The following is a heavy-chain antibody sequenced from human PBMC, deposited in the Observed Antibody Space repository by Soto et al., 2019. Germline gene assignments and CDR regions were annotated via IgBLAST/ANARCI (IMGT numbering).Heavy chain of an antibody. CDR1: GGSISSGGYY. CDR3: ARGGSSSTYQFDY. J-gene: IGHJ4*02. V-gene: IGHV4-31*03. D-gene: IGHD6-6*01. CDR2: IYYSGST. Sequence: PSEILSLTCTVSGGSISSGGYYWSWIRQHPGKGLEWIGYIYYSGSTYYNPSLKSRVTISVDTSKNQFSLKLSSVTAADTAVYYCARGGSSSTYQFDYWGQGTLVTVSS.